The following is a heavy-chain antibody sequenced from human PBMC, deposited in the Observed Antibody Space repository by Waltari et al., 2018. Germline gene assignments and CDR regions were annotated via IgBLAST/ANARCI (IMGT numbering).Heavy chain of an antibody. Sequence: EVQLVESGGGLVQPGRSLRISCAASGFTFDDYAMHWVRQAPGKGLEWVSGISWNSGSIGYADSVKGRFTISRDNAKNSLYLQMNSLRAEDTALYYCAKGLLEGFKGGFDYWGQGTLVTVSS. CDR1: GFTFDDYA. CDR3: AKGLLEGFKGGFDY. D-gene: IGHD1-1*01. CDR2: ISWNSGSI. V-gene: IGHV3-9*01. J-gene: IGHJ4*02.